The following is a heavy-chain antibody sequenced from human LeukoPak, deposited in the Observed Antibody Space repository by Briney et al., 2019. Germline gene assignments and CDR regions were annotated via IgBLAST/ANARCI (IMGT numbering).Heavy chain of an antibody. CDR1: GFSFNIYS. J-gene: IGHJ4*02. CDR3: ARVGGRGIDY. V-gene: IGHV3-48*01. Sequence: GGSLRLSCSASGFSFNIYSMSWVRQSPGKGLEWIAYTGSIGSTIHYADSVKGRFTISRDNAKKSLFLQMDTLRGADTAVYYCARVGGRGIDYWGQGSLVLVSS. CDR2: TGSIGSTI.